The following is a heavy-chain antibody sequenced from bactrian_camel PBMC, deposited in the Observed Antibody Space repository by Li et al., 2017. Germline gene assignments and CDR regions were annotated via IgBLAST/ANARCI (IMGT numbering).Heavy chain of an antibody. J-gene: IGHJ4*01. D-gene: IGHD3*01. V-gene: IGHV3S53*01. CDR1: EPIFGRCQ. CDR2: IDSDGTT. Sequence: HVQLVESGGGSVEAGGSLKLSCVASEPIFGRCQMSWNRQSPQKERELVSSIDSDGTTNYADSAKGRFTISQDNAKNTLYLQMDSLKIEDTGVYFCRAECPDYYAGYDVAHWGQGTQVTVS. CDR3: RAECPDYYAGYDVAH.